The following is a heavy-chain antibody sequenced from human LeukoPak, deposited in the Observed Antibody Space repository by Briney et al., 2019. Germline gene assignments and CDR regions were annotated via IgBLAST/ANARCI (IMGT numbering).Heavy chain of an antibody. D-gene: IGHD3-22*01. J-gene: IGHJ3*02. CDR2: INHSGST. CDR1: GGSFSGYY. Sequence: SETLSLTCAVYGGSFSGYYWSWIRQPPGKGLEWIGEINHSGSTNYNPSLKSRVTISVDTSKNQFSLKLSSVTAAGTAVYYCARLSQIVVDAFDIWGQGTMVTVSS. V-gene: IGHV4-34*01. CDR3: ARLSQIVVDAFDI.